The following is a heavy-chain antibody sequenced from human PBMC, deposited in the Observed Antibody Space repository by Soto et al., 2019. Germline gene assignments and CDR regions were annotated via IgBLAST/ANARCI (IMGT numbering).Heavy chain of an antibody. V-gene: IGHV4-34*01. Sequence: SETLSLTCGVYVGPLSEYSWNWIRQSPGKGLEWIGQLENSGSAYYNPSLRSRVTISADTSKNQFSLKLTSVTTADTAVYFCARSFCTDTSCSIFDSWGLGTLVTVSS. J-gene: IGHJ4*01. CDR2: LENSGSA. CDR3: ARSFCTDTSCSIFDS. CDR1: VGPLSEYS. D-gene: IGHD2-2*01.